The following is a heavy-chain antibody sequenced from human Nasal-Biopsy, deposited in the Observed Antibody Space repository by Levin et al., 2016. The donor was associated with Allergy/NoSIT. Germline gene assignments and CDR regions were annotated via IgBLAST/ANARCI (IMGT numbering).Heavy chain of an antibody. V-gene: IGHV1-46*01. J-gene: IGHJ4*02. CDR3: VRIDCSGGTCYRTPFDY. CDR1: GYTFTSYY. CDR2: INPSGGST. Sequence: ASVKVSCKASGYTFTSYYVHWVRQAPGQGLEWVGIINPSGGSTSYARKFQGRVTVTRDTSTSTVYMELSSLRSEDTAVYYCVRIDCSGGTCYRTPFDYWGQGTLVTISS. D-gene: IGHD2-15*01.